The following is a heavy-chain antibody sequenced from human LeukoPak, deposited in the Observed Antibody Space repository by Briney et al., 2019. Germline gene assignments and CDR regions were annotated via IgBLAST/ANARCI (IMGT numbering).Heavy chain of an antibody. D-gene: IGHD3-10*01. CDR3: ASSGGGSGSYPFDY. J-gene: IGHJ4*02. Sequence: GGTLRLSCAASGFTFSDYGMSWVRQAPGKGLEWVSTISGRGGGTYSADSVKGRFTISRDNSKNSLYLQMNSLRAEDTAVYYCASSGGGSGSYPFDYWGQGTLVTVSS. V-gene: IGHV3-23*01. CDR1: GFTFSDYG. CDR2: ISGRGGGT.